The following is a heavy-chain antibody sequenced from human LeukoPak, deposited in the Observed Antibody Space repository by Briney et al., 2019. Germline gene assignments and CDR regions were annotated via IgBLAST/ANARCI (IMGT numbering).Heavy chain of an antibody. J-gene: IGHJ4*02. CDR2: IHYTGST. D-gene: IGHD2-2*01. CDR3: ARLSKDTVVLPAAMAHYFDY. CDR1: GGSISGYY. V-gene: IGHV4-59*08. Sequence: SETLSLTCTVSGGSISGYYWSWIRQPPGKGLQFIGYIHYTGSTNYNPSLESRVTLSVDTSKNQFSLKLRSVTAADTAVYYCARLSKDTVVLPAAMAHYFDYWGQGTPVTVSS.